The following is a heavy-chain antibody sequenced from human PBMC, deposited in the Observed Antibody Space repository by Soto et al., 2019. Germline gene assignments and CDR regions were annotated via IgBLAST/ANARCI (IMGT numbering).Heavy chain of an antibody. J-gene: IGHJ4*02. Sequence: ESGGGVVQPGRSLRLSCVASGFTFRNYAMHWVRQAPGKGLEWVTVISSDGGDKYYADSVKGRFTISRDNSKNTLYLQMNGLRPEDTAVYYCAKDHDLGAAEYYFYYWGQGTLVTVSS. CDR1: GFTFRNYA. D-gene: IGHD6-13*01. CDR3: AKDHDLGAAEYYFYY. V-gene: IGHV3-30-3*01. CDR2: ISSDGGDK.